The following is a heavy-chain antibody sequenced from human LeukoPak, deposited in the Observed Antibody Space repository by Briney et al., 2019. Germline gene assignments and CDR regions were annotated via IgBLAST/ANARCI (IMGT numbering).Heavy chain of an antibody. V-gene: IGHV5-51*01. CDR3: ARQGDYDSSGYYPNWFDP. J-gene: IGHJ5*02. CDR1: GYSFTSYW. Sequence: GESLKISCKGSGYSFTSYWIGWVRQMPGKGLERMGITYPGDSDTRYSPSFQGQVTISADKSISTAYLQWSSLKASDTAMYYCARQGDYDSSGYYPNWFDPWGQGTLVTVSS. D-gene: IGHD3-22*01. CDR2: TYPGDSDT.